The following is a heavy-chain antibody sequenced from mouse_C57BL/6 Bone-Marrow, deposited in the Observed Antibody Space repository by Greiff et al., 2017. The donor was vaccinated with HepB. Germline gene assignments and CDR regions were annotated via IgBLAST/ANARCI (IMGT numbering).Heavy chain of an antibody. J-gene: IGHJ4*01. CDR1: GFSLTSYG. V-gene: IGHV2-2*01. D-gene: IGHD2-2*01. CDR3: ASMVPYAMDY. CDR2: IWSGGST. Sequence: QVQLQQSGPGLVQPSQSLSITCTVSGFSLTSYGVHWVRQSPGKGLEWLGVIWSGGSTDYNAAFISRLSISKDNSKSQVFFKMNSLQADDTAIYYCASMVPYAMDYWGQGTSVTVSS.